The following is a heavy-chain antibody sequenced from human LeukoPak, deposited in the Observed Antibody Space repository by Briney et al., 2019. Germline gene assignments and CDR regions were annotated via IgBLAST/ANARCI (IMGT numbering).Heavy chain of an antibody. V-gene: IGHV4-61*02. CDR1: GYSISSGSYY. CDR3: AREARYCISTSCSQIFDY. J-gene: IGHJ4*02. D-gene: IGHD2-2*01. Sequence: SETLSLTCTISGYSISSGSYYWSWIRQPAGKGLEWIWRIYTSGSTNYNTSLKSRVTISGDTSKNQLSLRLSSVTAADTAVYYCAREARYCISTSCSQIFDYWGQGTLVTVSS. CDR2: IYTSGST.